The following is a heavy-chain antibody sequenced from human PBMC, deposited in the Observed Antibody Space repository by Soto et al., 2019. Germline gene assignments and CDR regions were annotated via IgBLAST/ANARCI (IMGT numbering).Heavy chain of an antibody. V-gene: IGHV3-11*06. CDR1: GFTFSDYY. CDR3: ARDRGGYDRLYYYHGMDV. D-gene: IGHD5-12*01. J-gene: IGHJ6*02. Sequence: PGGSLRLSCAAPGFTFSDYYMSRIRQAPGKGLEYISYISSSSGSTNYADSVKGRFTISSDNAKNSLYLQMRSLRAEDTAVYYCARDRGGYDRLYYYHGMDVWGQGTTVTVSS. CDR2: ISSSSGST.